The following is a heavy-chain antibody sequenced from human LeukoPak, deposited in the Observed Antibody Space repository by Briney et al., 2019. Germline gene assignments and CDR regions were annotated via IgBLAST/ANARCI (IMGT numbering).Heavy chain of an antibody. CDR1: GYTFTGYY. CDR3: ARDRNPPRRGWFDP. D-gene: IGHD1-26*01. J-gene: IGHJ5*02. Sequence: ASVKVSCKASGYTFTGYYMHWVRQAPGQGLEWMGWINTNTGNPTYAQGFTGRFVFSLDTSVSTAYLQISSLKAEDTAVYYCARDRNPPRRGWFDPWGQGTLVTVSS. CDR2: INTNTGNP. V-gene: IGHV7-4-1*02.